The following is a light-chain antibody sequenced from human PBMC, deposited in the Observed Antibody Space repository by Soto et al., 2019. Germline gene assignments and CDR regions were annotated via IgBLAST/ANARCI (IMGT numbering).Light chain of an antibody. J-gene: IGKJ1*01. CDR1: QSVSSSD. Sequence: EIVLTQSPGTLSLSPGERVTLSCRASQSVSSSDLAWYQQKPGQAPRLLIYGASSRATGIPDRFSGSGSGTDFTLTISRLEPEDFAVYFCQQFGSSSWTFGQGTKVDIK. CDR3: QQFGSSSWT. CDR2: GAS. V-gene: IGKV3-20*01.